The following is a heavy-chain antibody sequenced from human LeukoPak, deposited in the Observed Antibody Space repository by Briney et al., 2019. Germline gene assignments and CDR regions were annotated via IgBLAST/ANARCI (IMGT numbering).Heavy chain of an antibody. CDR2: ISSSGSDI. CDR1: GFTFSNYE. V-gene: IGHV3-48*03. CDR3: AREGDGYNSPIDY. Sequence: GGSLRLSCAASGFTFSNYEMHWVRQAPGKGLEWVSYISSSGSDIYYADSVKGRFTISRDNAKNSLYLQMNSLRAEDTAVYYCAREGDGYNSPIDYWGQGTLVTVSS. D-gene: IGHD5-24*01. J-gene: IGHJ4*02.